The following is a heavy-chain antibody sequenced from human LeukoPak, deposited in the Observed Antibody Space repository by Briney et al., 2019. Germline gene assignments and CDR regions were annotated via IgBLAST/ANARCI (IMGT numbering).Heavy chain of an antibody. J-gene: IGHJ4*02. CDR3: ARVVSGSGSYYSGFAY. V-gene: IGHV3-30-3*01. CDR1: GFTFSSYA. Sequence: GGSLRLSCAASGFTFSSYAMHWVREAPGKGLEWVAVISYDGSNKYYADSVKGRFTISRDNSKNTLYLQMNSLRSEDTALYYCARVVSGSGSYYSGFAYWGQGTLVTVSS. D-gene: IGHD3-10*01. CDR2: ISYDGSNK.